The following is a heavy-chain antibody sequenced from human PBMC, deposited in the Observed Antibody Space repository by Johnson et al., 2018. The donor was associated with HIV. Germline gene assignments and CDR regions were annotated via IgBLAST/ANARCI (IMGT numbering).Heavy chain of an antibody. CDR3: ASRYTVDAFDS. CDR1: GFTFSSYG. CDR2: ISYDGSNK. D-gene: IGHD1-1*01. V-gene: IGHV3-30*03. J-gene: IGHJ3*02. Sequence: QVLLVESGGGVVQPGGSLRLSCAASGFTFSSYGMHWVRQAPGKGLEWVAVISYDGSNKYYADSVKGRFTISRDNSKNTLYLQMNSLRAEDTAVYYCASRYTVDAFDSWGQGTMVTVSS.